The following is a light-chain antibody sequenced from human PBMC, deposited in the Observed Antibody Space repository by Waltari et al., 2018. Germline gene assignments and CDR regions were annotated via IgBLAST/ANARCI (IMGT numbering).Light chain of an antibody. J-gene: IGKJ1*01. CDR1: QSLVHTDGVTY. CDR2: RLY. CDR3: MQTTHWPPCT. V-gene: IGKV2-30*02. Sequence: DVVMTQSPLSLSVTLGQPASISCRSSQSLVHTDGVTYLSWFHQRPGQSPRRLIYRLYNREPGVPDRFSGSGSGTDFTLKISRVEAEDVGLYYCMQTTHWPPCTFGQGTKVEI.